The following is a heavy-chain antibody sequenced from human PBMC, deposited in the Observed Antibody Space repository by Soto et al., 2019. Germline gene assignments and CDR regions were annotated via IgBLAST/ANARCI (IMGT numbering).Heavy chain of an antibody. CDR2: IYHSGST. CDR3: ARVVNYYDREGFDP. D-gene: IGHD3-22*01. V-gene: IGHV4-30-2*01. J-gene: IGHJ5*02. CDR1: GGSISSGGYS. Sequence: QLQLQESGSGLVKPSQTLSLTCAVSGGSISSGGYSWSWIRQPPGKGLEWIGYIYHSGSTYYNPSLKSRVTISVDRSKNQCSLKLSSVTAADTAVYYCARVVNYYDREGFDPWGQGTLVTVSS.